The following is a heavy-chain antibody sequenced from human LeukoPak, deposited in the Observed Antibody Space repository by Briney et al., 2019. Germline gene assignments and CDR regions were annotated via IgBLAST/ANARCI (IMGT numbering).Heavy chain of an antibody. V-gene: IGHV4-59*01. CDR2: IYYSGST. Sequence: PSETLSLTCTVSGGSISRYYWSWIRQPPGKGLEWIGYIYYSGSTNYNPSLKSRVTISVDTSKNQFSLKLSSVTAADTAVYYCARNTWDYYDRFEGDFYFDYWGQGTLVTVSS. D-gene: IGHD3-22*01. CDR1: GGSISRYY. J-gene: IGHJ4*02. CDR3: ARNTWDYYDRFEGDFYFDY.